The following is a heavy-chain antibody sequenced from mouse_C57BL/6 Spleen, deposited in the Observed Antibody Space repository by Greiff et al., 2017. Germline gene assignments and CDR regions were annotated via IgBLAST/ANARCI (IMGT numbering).Heavy chain of an antibody. CDR2: IYPGDGDT. CDR3: AEYGSIYGYYARDY. J-gene: IGHJ4*01. V-gene: IGHV1-80*01. Sequence: VQLVESGAELVKPGASVKISCKASGYAFSSYWMNWVKQRPGKGLEWIGQIYPGDGDTNYNGKFKGKATLTAAKSSSTAYMQLSLTSEDSAVYLCAEYGSIYGYYARDYWGQGTSVTVSS. CDR1: GYAFSSYW. D-gene: IGHD1-1*01.